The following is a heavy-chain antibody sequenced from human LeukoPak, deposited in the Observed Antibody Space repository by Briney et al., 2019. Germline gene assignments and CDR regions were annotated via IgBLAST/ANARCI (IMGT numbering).Heavy chain of an antibody. CDR1: GGSFSGYY. Sequence: SETLSLTCAVYGGSFSGYYWSWIRQPPGKGLEWIGEINHSGSTNYNPSLKSRVTISVDTSKNQFSLKLSSVTAADTAVYYCARGHYSPPLYYFDYWGQGTLVTVSS. J-gene: IGHJ4*02. CDR2: INHSGST. V-gene: IGHV4-34*01. CDR3: ARGHYSPPLYYFDY. D-gene: IGHD2-15*01.